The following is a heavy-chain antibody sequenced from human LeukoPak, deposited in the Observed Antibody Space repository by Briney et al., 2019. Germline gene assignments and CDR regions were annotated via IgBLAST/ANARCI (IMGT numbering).Heavy chain of an antibody. J-gene: IGHJ6*03. V-gene: IGHV3-23*01. CDR2: ISGSGGST. CDR3: AKCILTGYYKGYMDV. Sequence: GGSLRLSCAASGFTFSSHGMSWVRQAPGKGLEWVSAISGSGGSTYYADSVKGRLTIPRDNSKNTLYLQMNSLRAEDTAVYYCAKCILTGYYKGYMDVWGKGTTVTISS. CDR1: GFTFSSHG. D-gene: IGHD3-9*01.